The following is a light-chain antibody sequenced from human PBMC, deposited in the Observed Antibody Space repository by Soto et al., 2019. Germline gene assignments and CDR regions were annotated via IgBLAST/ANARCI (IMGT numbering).Light chain of an antibody. CDR1: QTISSW. J-gene: IGKJ4*01. Sequence: DIQMTQSPSTLSGSVGDRVTITCRASQTISSWLAWYQQKPGKAPKLLIYKASTLKSGVPSRFSGSGSGTEFTLTISSLQPDDFATYHCQQLNSYPFTFGGGTKVDNK. V-gene: IGKV1-5*03. CDR3: QQLNSYPFT. CDR2: KAS.